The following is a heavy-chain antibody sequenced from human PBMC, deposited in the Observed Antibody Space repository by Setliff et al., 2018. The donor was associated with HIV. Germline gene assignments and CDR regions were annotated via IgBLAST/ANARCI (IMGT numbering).Heavy chain of an antibody. J-gene: IGHJ3*02. D-gene: IGHD3-3*01. Sequence: PGESLTISCKVSGYSFTNSWIGWVRQMPGKGLEWMGIIYPADSDTRYSPSFQGHVTISVDNSISTAYLQWSSLKASDTAMYYFARQIQINSRFLESFLRPWAAFDIWGQGTTVTVSS. CDR1: GYSFTNSW. CDR3: ARQIQINSRFLESFLRPWAAFDI. CDR2: IYPADSDT. V-gene: IGHV5-51*01.